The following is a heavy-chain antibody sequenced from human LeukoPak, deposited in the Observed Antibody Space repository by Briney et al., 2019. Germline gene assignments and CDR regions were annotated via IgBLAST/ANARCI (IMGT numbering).Heavy chain of an antibody. CDR2: INPSGDFR. CDR1: GYTFGAHW. V-gene: IGHV1-46*01. J-gene: IGHJ5*02. D-gene: IGHD1-26*01. CDR3: ARDYSGEWEQLTGWWFDP. Sequence: ASVKVSCKASGYTFGAHWMHWVRQAPGQGLEWMGIINPSGDFRSYARKFQVRVTVTRDMSTRTVYMELSDLEPEDTAVYYCARDYSGEWEQLTGWWFDPWGQGTLVIVSS.